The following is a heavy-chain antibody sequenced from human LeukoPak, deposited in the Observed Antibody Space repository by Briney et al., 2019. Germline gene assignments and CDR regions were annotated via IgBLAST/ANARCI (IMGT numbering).Heavy chain of an antibody. CDR2: IRYDGSNK. Sequence: GGSLRLSCAASGFTFSSYGMHWVRQAPGKGLEWVAFIRYDGSNKYYADFVKGRFTISRDNSKNTLYLQMNSLRAEDTAVYYCARTGLWFGVRDFDYWGQGTLVTVSS. V-gene: IGHV3-30*02. D-gene: IGHD3-10*01. CDR1: GFTFSSYG. J-gene: IGHJ4*02. CDR3: ARTGLWFGVRDFDY.